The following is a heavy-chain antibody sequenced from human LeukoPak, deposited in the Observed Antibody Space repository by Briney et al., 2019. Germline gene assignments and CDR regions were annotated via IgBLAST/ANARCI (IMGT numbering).Heavy chain of an antibody. Sequence: ASVKVSCKASGYTFTSYAMHWVRQAPGQRLEWMGWINAGNGNTKYSQKFQGRVTMTRNTSISTAYMELSSLRAEDTAVYYCAKDPSYSYGYPGPWGQGTLVTVSS. D-gene: IGHD5-18*01. CDR2: INAGNGNT. J-gene: IGHJ5*02. CDR1: GYTFTSYA. V-gene: IGHV1-3*01. CDR3: AKDPSYSYGYPGP.